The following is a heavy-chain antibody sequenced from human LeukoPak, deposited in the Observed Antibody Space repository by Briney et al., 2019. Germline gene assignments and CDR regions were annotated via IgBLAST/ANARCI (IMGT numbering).Heavy chain of an antibody. CDR2: ISGSGGST. V-gene: IGHV3-23*01. J-gene: IGHJ6*03. CDR3: ARVGYVFLGYYYYYYMDV. D-gene: IGHD3-16*01. CDR1: GLTFSSYG. Sequence: PGGSLRLSCAASGLTFSSYGMSWVRQAPGKGLEWVSAISGSGGSTYYADSVKGRFTISRDNSKNTLYLQMNSLRAEDTAVYYWARVGYVFLGYYYYYYMDVWGKGTTVTVSS.